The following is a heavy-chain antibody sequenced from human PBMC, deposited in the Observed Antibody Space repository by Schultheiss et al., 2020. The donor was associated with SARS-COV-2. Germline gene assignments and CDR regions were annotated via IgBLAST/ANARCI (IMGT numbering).Heavy chain of an antibody. V-gene: IGHV1-18*01. Sequence: ASVKVSCKASGYTFTSYGISWVRQAPGQGLEWMGWISAYNGNTNYAQKLQGRVTMTTDTSTSTVYMELSSLRSEDTAVYYCARDRGSGWVIDYWGQGTLVTVSS. D-gene: IGHD6-19*01. CDR2: ISAYNGNT. J-gene: IGHJ4*02. CDR3: ARDRGSGWVIDY. CDR1: GYTFTSYG.